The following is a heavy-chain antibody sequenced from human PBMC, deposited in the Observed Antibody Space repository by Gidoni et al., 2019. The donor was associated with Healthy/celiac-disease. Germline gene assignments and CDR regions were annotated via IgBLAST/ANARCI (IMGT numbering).Heavy chain of an antibody. V-gene: IGHV4-59*01. CDR2: IYYSGTT. CDR1: GGSISSYY. CDR3: ARGHRPSDNWFDP. J-gene: IGHJ5*02. Sequence: QVQLQESGPGLVKPSETLSLTCTVSGGSISSYYWSWIRQPPGKGLEWIGYIYYSGTTNYNPALKSRVTISVDTSKNQFSLKLSSVTAADTAVYYCARGHRPSDNWFDPWGQGTLVTVSS.